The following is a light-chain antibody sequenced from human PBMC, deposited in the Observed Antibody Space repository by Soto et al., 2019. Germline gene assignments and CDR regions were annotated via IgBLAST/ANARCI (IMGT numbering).Light chain of an antibody. Sequence: DIQMTQSPSTLSASVGDRVTITCRASQSISSWLAWYQQKPGKAPKLLIYKASSLESGVPSRFSGSGSGTEFTLTISRLQPDDFATYYCQQYNSYRRTFGQGTKGEIK. V-gene: IGKV1-5*03. CDR2: KAS. CDR1: QSISSW. CDR3: QQYNSYRRT. J-gene: IGKJ1*01.